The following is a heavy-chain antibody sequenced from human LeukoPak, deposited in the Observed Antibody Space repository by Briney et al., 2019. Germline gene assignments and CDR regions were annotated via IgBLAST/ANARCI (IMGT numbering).Heavy chain of an antibody. CDR1: GYTFTSYG. Sequence: ASVKVSCKASGYTFTSYGISWVRQAPGQGLEWVGWINPNGGGTHYALKFQGRVTVTRDTSISTTYMELNSLTSGDTAVYYCARQPGVRASSPNDYWGQGTLVTVSS. J-gene: IGHJ4*02. CDR2: INPNGGGT. CDR3: ARQPGVRASSPNDY. V-gene: IGHV1-2*02. D-gene: IGHD6-13*01.